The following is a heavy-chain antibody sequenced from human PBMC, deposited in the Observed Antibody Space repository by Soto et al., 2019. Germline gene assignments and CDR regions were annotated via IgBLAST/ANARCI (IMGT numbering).Heavy chain of an antibody. V-gene: IGHV1-46*03. CDR2: INPSGGST. D-gene: IGHD3-3*01. CDR3: ARDRAYYDFWSGYFHYYYYMDV. J-gene: IGHJ6*03. CDR1: GYTFTSYY. Sequence: ALVKVSCKASGYTFTSYYMHWVRQAPGQGLEWMGIINPSGGSTSYAQKFQGRVTMTRDTSTSTVYMELSSLRSEDTAVYYCARDRAYYDFWSGYFHYYYYMDVWGKGTTVTVSS.